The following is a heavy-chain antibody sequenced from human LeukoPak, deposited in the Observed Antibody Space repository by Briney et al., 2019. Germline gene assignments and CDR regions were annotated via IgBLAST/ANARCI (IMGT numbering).Heavy chain of an antibody. J-gene: IGHJ4*02. Sequence: GGSLRLSCAASGFTFSSYAMSWVRQAPGKGLEWVSAISGSGGSTYYADSVKGRFTISRDNSKNTLYLQMNSLRAEDTAVYYCAKDPPGGYCSGGSCWGGWGQGTLVTVS. CDR2: ISGSGGST. CDR1: GFTFSSYA. V-gene: IGHV3-23*01. CDR3: AKDPPGGYCSGGSCWGG. D-gene: IGHD2-15*01.